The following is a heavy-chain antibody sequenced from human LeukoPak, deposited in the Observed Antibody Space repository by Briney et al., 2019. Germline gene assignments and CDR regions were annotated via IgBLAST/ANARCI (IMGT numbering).Heavy chain of an antibody. V-gene: IGHV4-39*01. CDR1: GGSIDTVAFY. D-gene: IGHD2/OR15-2a*01. Sequence: SETLSLTCTVSGGSIDTVAFYWGWVRQPPEKGLEWIGTIYDSENEFHNPSLNTRVTISADTSKNQFSLKLNSVTAADTAIYYCARHISDYYYYYMDVWGEGITVTVSS. CDR2: IYDSENE. J-gene: IGHJ6*03. CDR3: ARHISDYYYYYMDV.